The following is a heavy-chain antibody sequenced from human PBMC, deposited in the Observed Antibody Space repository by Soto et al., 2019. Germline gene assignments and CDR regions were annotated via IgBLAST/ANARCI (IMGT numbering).Heavy chain of an antibody. D-gene: IGHD3-10*01. CDR3: ARTWFGELLYDNWFDP. V-gene: IGHV4-31*03. Sequence: PSETLSLTCTVSGGSISSGGYYWSWIRQHPGKGLEWIGYIFYSGSTYYNPSLKSRVTISVDTSKNQFSLKLSSVTAADTAVYYCARTWFGELLYDNWFDPWGQGNLVTVSS. J-gene: IGHJ5*02. CDR2: IFYSGST. CDR1: GGSISSGGYY.